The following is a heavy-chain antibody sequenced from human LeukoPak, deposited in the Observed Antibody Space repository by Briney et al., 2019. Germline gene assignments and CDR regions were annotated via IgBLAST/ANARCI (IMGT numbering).Heavy chain of an antibody. V-gene: IGHV4-34*01. CDR1: GGSFSGYY. Sequence: PSETLSLTCAVYGGSFSGYYWSWIRQPPGKGLEWIGEINHSGSTNYNPSLKSRVTISVDTSKNQFSLKLSSVAAADTAVYYCARGKIVVVPAAIPWFDPWGQGTLVTVSS. D-gene: IGHD2-2*02. CDR3: ARGKIVVVPAAIPWFDP. CDR2: INHSGST. J-gene: IGHJ5*02.